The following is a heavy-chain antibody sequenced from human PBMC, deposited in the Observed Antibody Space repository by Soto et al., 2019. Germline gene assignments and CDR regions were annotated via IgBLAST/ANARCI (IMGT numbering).Heavy chain of an antibody. CDR1: GFTFSSYW. D-gene: IGHD3-10*01. J-gene: IGHJ4*02. Sequence: GGSLRLSCAASGFTFSSYWMHWVRQAPGKGLVWVSRINSDGSSTSYADSVKGRFTISRDNAKNTLYLQMNSLRAEDTAVYYCARDQLQPGLWFGEPPSDYWGQGTLVTVSS. V-gene: IGHV3-74*01. CDR3: ARDQLQPGLWFGEPPSDY. CDR2: INSDGSST.